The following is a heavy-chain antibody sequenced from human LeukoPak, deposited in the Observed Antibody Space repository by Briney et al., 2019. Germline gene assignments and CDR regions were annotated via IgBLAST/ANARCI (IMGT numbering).Heavy chain of an antibody. CDR3: DRGGYCSSTSCLPY. CDR2: IYYSGST. V-gene: IGHV4-30-4*08. J-gene: IGHJ4*02. D-gene: IGHD2-2*01. CDR1: GGSISSGDYY. Sequence: SETLSLTCTVSGGSISSGDYYWSWIRQPPGKGLEWIGYIYYSGSTYYNPSLKSRVTISVDTSKNQFSLKLSSVTAADTAVYYCDRGGYCSSTSCLPYWGQGTLVTVSS.